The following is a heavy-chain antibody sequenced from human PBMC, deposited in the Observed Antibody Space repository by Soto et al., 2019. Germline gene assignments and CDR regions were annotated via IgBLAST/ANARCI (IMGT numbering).Heavy chain of an antibody. CDR2: IYYSGST. J-gene: IGHJ6*02. D-gene: IGHD6-19*01. V-gene: IGHV4-39*01. Sequence: SETLSLTCTVSGGSISSSSYYWGWIRQPPGKGLEWIGSIYYSGSTYYNPSLKSRVTISVDTSKNQFSLKLSSVTAADTAVYYCAGHGRAVALPYYYYGMDVWGQGTTVTVSS. CDR1: GGSISSSSYY. CDR3: AGHGRAVALPYYYYGMDV.